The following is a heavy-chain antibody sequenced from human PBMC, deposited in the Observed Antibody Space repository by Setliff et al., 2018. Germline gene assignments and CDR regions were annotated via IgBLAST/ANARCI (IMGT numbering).Heavy chain of an antibody. CDR3: SRLVRYCTRTSCQRLSGDDY. J-gene: IGHJ4*02. Sequence: ASVKVSCKASGYTFTDYGVTWVRQAPGQGLEWVGWISPYSGNTYYAPKFQGRITMTTDTSTTTAYMELKSLRSDDTAIYYCSRLVRYCTRTSCQRLSGDDYWGQGAQVTVSS. D-gene: IGHD2-2*01. CDR2: ISPYSGNT. V-gene: IGHV1-18*01. CDR1: GYTFTDYG.